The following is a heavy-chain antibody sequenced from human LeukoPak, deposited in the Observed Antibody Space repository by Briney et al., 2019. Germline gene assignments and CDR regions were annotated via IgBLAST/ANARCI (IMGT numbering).Heavy chain of an antibody. D-gene: IGHD2-21*02. Sequence: SETLSLTCTVSGGSISSYYWSWIRQPPGKGLEWIGRIYTSGSTNYNPSLKSRVTMSVDTSKNQFSLKLSSVTAADTAVYYCAREHIVVVTATPMYYFDYWGQGTLVTVSS. CDR2: IYTSGST. V-gene: IGHV4-4*07. CDR3: AREHIVVVTATPMYYFDY. J-gene: IGHJ4*02. CDR1: GGSISSYY.